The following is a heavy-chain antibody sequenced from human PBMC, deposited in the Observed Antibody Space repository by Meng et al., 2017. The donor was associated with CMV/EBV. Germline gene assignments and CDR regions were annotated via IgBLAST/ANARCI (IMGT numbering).Heavy chain of an antibody. D-gene: IGHD1-26*01. CDR1: GFTFRNYW. V-gene: IGHV3-74*01. Sequence: GESLKISCVASGFTFRNYWMHWVRQSPGKGLVWVSHILNDGSGTGYADSVKGRFTISRNNAKNTLYLQMDSRRVEVTALYYGARGAWGFDYWGQGTRVTVSS. CDR2: ILNDGSGT. CDR3: ARGAWGFDY. J-gene: IGHJ4*02.